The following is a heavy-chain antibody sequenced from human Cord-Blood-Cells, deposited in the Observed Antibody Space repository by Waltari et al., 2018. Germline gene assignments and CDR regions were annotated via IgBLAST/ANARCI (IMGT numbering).Heavy chain of an antibody. CDR2: RYYSGST. CDR1: GGSISSSSYY. V-gene: IGHV4-39*01. D-gene: IGHD6-13*01. Sequence: QLQLQESGPGLVKPSETLSLTCTVSGGSISSSSYYWGWIRQPPGKGLEWIGSRYYSGSTYYTPSLKGQVTISVDTSKNHFSLKLGSVTAADTAVYYCVVVSSWTWGQGTLVTVSS. J-gene: IGHJ5*02. CDR3: VVVSSWT.